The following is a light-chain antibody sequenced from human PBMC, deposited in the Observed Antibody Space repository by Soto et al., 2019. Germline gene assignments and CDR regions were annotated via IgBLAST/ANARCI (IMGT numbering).Light chain of an antibody. CDR2: DAS. Sequence: ENVLTQSPATLSLSPGERATLSCRASQSVSSNLAWYQQTHGQAPRILIYDASNRDTGIPARFSGSGSGTDFTLTISRLQPEDFEVYYCHQRSNWPPTFGGGTKVDIK. CDR1: QSVSSN. J-gene: IGKJ4*01. CDR3: HQRSNWPPT. V-gene: IGKV3-11*01.